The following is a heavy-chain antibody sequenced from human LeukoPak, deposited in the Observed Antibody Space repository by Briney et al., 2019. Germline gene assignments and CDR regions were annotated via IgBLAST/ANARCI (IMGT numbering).Heavy chain of an antibody. D-gene: IGHD2-2*01. CDR3: ARESDIVVVPAAQTP. Sequence: SETPSLTCTVSGGSISSGDYYWSWIRQPPGKGLEWIGYIYYSGSTYYSPSLKSRVTISVDTSKNQFSLKLSSVTAADTAVYYCARESDIVVVPAAQTPWGQGTLVTVSS. V-gene: IGHV4-30-4*08. CDR2: IYYSGST. CDR1: GGSISSGDYY. J-gene: IGHJ5*02.